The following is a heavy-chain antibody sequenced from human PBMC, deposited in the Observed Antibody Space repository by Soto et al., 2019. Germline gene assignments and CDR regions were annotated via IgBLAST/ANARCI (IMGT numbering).Heavy chain of an antibody. Sequence: QVQLVESGGGVVQPGRSLRLSCAASGFTFSSYGMHWVRQAPGKGLEWVAVISYDGSNKYYADSVKGRFTISRDNSKNTLYLQMNSLRAEDTAVYYCAKTTYYYDSSGSPVFDYWGQGTLVTVSS. CDR2: ISYDGSNK. CDR3: AKTTYYYDSSGSPVFDY. J-gene: IGHJ4*02. CDR1: GFTFSSYG. V-gene: IGHV3-30*18. D-gene: IGHD3-22*01.